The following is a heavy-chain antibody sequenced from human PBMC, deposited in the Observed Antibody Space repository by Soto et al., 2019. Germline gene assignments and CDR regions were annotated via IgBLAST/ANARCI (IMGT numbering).Heavy chain of an antibody. D-gene: IGHD3-10*01. CDR1: GFTFSSYA. Sequence: PGGSLRLSCAASGFTFSSYAMSWVRQAPGKGLEWVSAISGSGGSTYYADSVKGRFTISRDNSKNTLYLQMNSLRAEDTAVYYCAHALWFGELFPLGAFDIWGQGTMVTVSS. CDR2: ISGSGGST. V-gene: IGHV3-23*01. CDR3: AHALWFGELFPLGAFDI. J-gene: IGHJ3*02.